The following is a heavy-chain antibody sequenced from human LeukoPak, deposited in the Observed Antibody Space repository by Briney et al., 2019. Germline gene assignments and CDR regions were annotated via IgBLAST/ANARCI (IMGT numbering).Heavy chain of an antibody. D-gene: IGHD3-9*01. CDR2: ISSSSSTI. Sequence: GGSLRLSCAASGFTFSSYSMNWVRQAPGKGLEWVSYISSSSSTIYYADSVKGRFTISRDNAKNSLYLQMNSLRAEDTAVYYCARVGTHGPRYFDWLASNAGTFDYWGQGTLVTVSS. V-gene: IGHV3-48*04. J-gene: IGHJ4*02. CDR1: GFTFSSYS. CDR3: ARVGTHGPRYFDWLASNAGTFDY.